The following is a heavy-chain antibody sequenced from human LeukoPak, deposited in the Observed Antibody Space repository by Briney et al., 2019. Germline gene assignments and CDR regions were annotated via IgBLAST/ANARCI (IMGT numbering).Heavy chain of an antibody. CDR2: INHSGST. CDR1: GGSFSGYY. D-gene: IGHD6-6*01. J-gene: IGHJ6*03. V-gene: IGHV4-34*01. CDR3: ARSSHYYYYYMDV. Sequence: SETLSLTCAVSGGSFSGYYWNWIRQPPGKGLEWIGEINHSGSTNYNPSLKSRVTISVDTSKNQFSLKLSSVTAADTAVYYCARSSHYYYYYMDVWGKGTTVTISS.